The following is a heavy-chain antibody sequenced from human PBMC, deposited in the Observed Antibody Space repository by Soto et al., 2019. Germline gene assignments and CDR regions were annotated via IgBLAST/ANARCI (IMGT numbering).Heavy chain of an antibody. J-gene: IGHJ6*02. CDR2: IWYDGSNK. CDR3: AREFHSGSYFYYYGMDV. V-gene: IGHV3-33*01. Sequence: GGSLRLSCAASGFTFSSYCMHWVRQAPGKGLEWVAVIWYDGSNKYYADSVKGRFTISRDNSKNTLYLQMNSLRAEDTAVYYCAREFHSGSYFYYYGMDVWGQGTTVTVSS. CDR1: GFTFSSYC. D-gene: IGHD1-26*01.